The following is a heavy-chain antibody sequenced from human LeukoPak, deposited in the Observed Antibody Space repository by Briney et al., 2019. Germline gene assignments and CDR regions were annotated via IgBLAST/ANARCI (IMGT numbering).Heavy chain of an antibody. V-gene: IGHV3-23*01. CDR3: AKDQQYQLLYGNLDY. CDR1: GFTFSSYA. J-gene: IGHJ4*02. D-gene: IGHD2-2*02. Sequence: GGSLRLSCAASGFTFSSYAMSWVRQAPGKGLEWVSAISGSGGSTYYADSVKGRFTISRDNSKNTLYLQMNSLRAEDTAVYYYAKDQQYQLLYGNLDYWGQGTLVTVSS. CDR2: ISGSGGST.